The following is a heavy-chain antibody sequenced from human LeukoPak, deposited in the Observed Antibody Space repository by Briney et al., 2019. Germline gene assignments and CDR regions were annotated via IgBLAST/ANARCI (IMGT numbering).Heavy chain of an antibody. CDR2: INHSGST. V-gene: IGHV4-34*01. Sequence: SETLSLTCAVYGGSFSGYYWSWIRQPPGKGLEWIGEINHSGSTNYNPSLKSRVTVSVDTSKNQFSLKLSSVTAADTAVYYCARRYGDYGDYFDYWGQGTLVTVSS. J-gene: IGHJ4*02. CDR3: ARRYGDYGDYFDY. CDR1: GGSFSGYY. D-gene: IGHD4-17*01.